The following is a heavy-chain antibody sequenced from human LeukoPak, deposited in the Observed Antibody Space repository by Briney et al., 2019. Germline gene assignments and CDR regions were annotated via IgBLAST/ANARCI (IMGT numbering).Heavy chain of an antibody. V-gene: IGHV4-31*03. D-gene: IGHD6-19*01. CDR3: ARVSCGWYWVY. CDR1: GGSISSGGNY. Sequence: SQTLSLTCTVSGGSISSGGNYWSWIRQHPGNGLEWIGYIYYSGSTYYNPSLKSRVTISVDTSKNQFSLKLSSVTAADTAVYYCARVSCGWYWVYWGQGTLVTVSS. CDR2: IYYSGST. J-gene: IGHJ4*02.